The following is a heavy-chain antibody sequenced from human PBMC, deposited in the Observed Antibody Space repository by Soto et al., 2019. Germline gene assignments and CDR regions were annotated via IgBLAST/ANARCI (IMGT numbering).Heavy chain of an antibody. CDR1: GYTFTSYG. Sequence: ASVKVSCKASGYTFTSYGISWVRKAPGQGLEWMGWISAYNGNTNYAQKLQGRVTMTTDTSTSTAYMELRSLRSDDTAVYYCARDTIVVVAARLLDYLGQGTLVTVSS. D-gene: IGHD2-15*01. CDR3: ARDTIVVVAARLLDY. V-gene: IGHV1-18*01. CDR2: ISAYNGNT. J-gene: IGHJ4*02.